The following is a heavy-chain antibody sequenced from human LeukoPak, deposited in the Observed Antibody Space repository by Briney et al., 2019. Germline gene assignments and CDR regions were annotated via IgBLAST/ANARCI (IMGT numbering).Heavy chain of an antibody. CDR3: ARHKVVVIPGPYFDY. V-gene: IGHV4-34*01. CDR2: INHSGST. D-gene: IGHD3-22*01. J-gene: IGHJ4*02. Sequence: PSETLSLTCAVYGGSFSGYYWSWIRQPPGKGLEWIGEINHSGSTNYNPSLKSRVTISVDTSKNQFSLKLSSVTAADTAVYYCARHKVVVIPGPYFDYWGQGTLVTVSP. CDR1: GGSFSGYY.